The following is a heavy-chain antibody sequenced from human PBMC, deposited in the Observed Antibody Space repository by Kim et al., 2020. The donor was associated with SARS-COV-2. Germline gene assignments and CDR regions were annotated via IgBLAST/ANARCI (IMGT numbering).Heavy chain of an antibody. CDR1: GFTFSSYG. Sequence: GGSLRLSCAASGFTFSSYGMHWVRQAPGKGLEWVAVISYDGSNKYYADSVKGRFTISRDNSKNTLYLQMNSLRAEDTAVYYCAKGGYGSYYMDVWGKGTT. J-gene: IGHJ6*03. D-gene: IGHD5-12*01. CDR2: ISYDGSNK. V-gene: IGHV3-30*18. CDR3: AKGGYGSYYMDV.